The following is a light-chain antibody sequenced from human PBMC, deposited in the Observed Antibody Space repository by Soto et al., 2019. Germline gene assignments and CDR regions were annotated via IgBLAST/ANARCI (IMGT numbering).Light chain of an antibody. CDR2: GAS. CDR3: QQYYTIPFA. J-gene: IGKJ3*01. CDR1: QSILDSSDNENH. V-gene: IGKV4-1*01. Sequence: DIVMTQSPDSLAVSLGERATINCKSSQSILDSSDNENHLAWYQQRPGRPPKLVIYGASTRESGVPDRFSGRGSGTDFTLTITSLQAEDVAVYYCQQYYTIPFAFGPGTKVDVK.